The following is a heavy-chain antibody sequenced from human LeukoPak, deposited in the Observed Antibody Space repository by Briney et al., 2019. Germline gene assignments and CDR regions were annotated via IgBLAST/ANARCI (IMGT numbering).Heavy chain of an antibody. CDR2: IYYSGST. J-gene: IGHJ4*02. V-gene: IGHV4-31*03. CDR3: ARDHPGAYFDY. CDR1: GGSISSGGYY. Sequence: SEILSPTCTVSGGSISSGGYYWSWIRQHPGKGLEWIGYIYYSGSTYYNPSLRSRVTISIDTSKNQFSLKLSSVTAADTAVYFCARDHPGAYFDYWGQGTLVTVSS. D-gene: IGHD3-10*01.